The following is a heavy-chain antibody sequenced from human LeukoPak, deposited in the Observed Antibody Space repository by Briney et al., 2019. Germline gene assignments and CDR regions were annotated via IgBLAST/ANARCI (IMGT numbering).Heavy chain of an antibody. CDR3: IAHFPYFYGFDV. CDR2: IKSEGEGATT. V-gene: IGHV3-15*01. J-gene: IGHJ6*04. CDR1: GFTIGTAW. Sequence: GGSLRLSCVSSGFTIGTAWMSWVRQAPGKGLEWLGHIKSEGEGATTDYAAPAKGRFAISRDDSKNMTYLQMSSLKIDDTAIYYCIAHFPYFYGFDVWGKGTTVTVSS. D-gene: IGHD3-3*02.